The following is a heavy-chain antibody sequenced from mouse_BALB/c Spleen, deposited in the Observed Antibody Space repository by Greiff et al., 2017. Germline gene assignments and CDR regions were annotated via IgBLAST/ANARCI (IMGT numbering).Heavy chain of an antibody. CDR2: INPSNGRT. J-gene: IGHJ3*01. Sequence: VQLQQSGAELVKPGASVKLSCKASGYTFTSYWMHWVKQRPGQGLEWIGEINPSNGRTNYNEKFKSKATLTVDKSSSTAYMQLSSLTSEDSAVYYCASSRGFAYWGQGTLVTVSA. V-gene: IGHV1S81*02. CDR1: GYTFTSYW. CDR3: ASSRGFAY.